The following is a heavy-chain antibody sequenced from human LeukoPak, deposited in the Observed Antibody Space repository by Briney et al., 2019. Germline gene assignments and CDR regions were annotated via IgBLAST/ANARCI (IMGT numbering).Heavy chain of an antibody. CDR1: GFTFSNYD. V-gene: IGHV3-23*01. CDR2: ISGSGFST. Sequence: GGSLRLSCAAYGFTFSNYDMSLVRQAPGKGLEWVSGISGSGFSTYYGDSVKGRFTISRDNSKNTLYLQMNSLRAEDTAVYYCAKNGEPSRGIIMYPDYWGQGTLVTVSS. D-gene: IGHD3-10*01. J-gene: IGHJ4*02. CDR3: AKNGEPSRGIIMYPDY.